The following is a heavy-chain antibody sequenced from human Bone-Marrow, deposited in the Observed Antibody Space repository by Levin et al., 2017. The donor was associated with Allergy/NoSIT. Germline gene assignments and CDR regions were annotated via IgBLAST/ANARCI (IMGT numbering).Heavy chain of an antibody. V-gene: IGHV4-59*01. Sequence: SQTLSLTCTVSGGSLTPYYWSWIRQPPGKGLEWIGNVHYSGSTNYNPSLKSRLTMSVDTSENQFFLGLSSVTAADTALYYCGRIVWHEGSNWFDPWGQGTLVTVSS. CDR2: VHYSGST. CDR3: GRIVWHEGSNWFDP. J-gene: IGHJ5*02. D-gene: IGHD2-15*01. CDR1: GGSLTPYY.